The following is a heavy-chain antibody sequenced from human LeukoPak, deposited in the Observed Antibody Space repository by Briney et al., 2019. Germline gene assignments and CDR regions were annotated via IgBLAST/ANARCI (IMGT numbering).Heavy chain of an antibody. CDR3: AKADSSGWYGRARAFDY. Sequence: QPGRSPRLSCAASGFTFDDYAMHWVRQAPGKGLEWVSGISWNSGSIGYADSVKGRFTISRDNAKNSLYLQMNSLRAEDTALYYCAKADSSGWYGRARAFDYWGQGTLVTVSS. V-gene: IGHV3-9*01. CDR1: GFTFDDYA. J-gene: IGHJ4*02. CDR2: ISWNSGSI. D-gene: IGHD6-19*01.